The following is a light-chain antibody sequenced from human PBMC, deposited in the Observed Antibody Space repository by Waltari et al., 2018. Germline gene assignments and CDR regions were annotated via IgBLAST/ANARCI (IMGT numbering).Light chain of an antibody. CDR1: SPNIGSNY. Sequence: QSVLTQPPSASGTPGQRVSLSCSGTSPNIGSNYVYWYQRLPGTAPKLLIFKKNVRPSDVPDRFSGSKSGTSASLAISGLRSEDEAEYFCATWDDSLSGSYVFGTGTKVTVL. CDR2: KKN. V-gene: IGLV1-47*01. J-gene: IGLJ1*01. CDR3: ATWDDSLSGSYV.